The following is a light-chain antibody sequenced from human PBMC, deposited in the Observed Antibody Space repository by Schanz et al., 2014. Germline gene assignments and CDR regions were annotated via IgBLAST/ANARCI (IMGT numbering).Light chain of an antibody. CDR1: QSISSW. V-gene: IGKV1-5*01. Sequence: DIQMTQSPSTLSASVGDRVTVTCRASQSISSWLAWYQQKPGKAPNLLIYDASSLESGVPSRFSGSGFGTEFTLTISSLQPDDFATYYCQQYNSYSLTFGGGTKVEIK. CDR2: DAS. J-gene: IGKJ4*01. CDR3: QQYNSYSLT.